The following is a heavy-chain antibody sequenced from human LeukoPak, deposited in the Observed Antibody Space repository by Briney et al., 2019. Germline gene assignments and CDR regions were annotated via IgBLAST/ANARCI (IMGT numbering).Heavy chain of an antibody. Sequence: ASVKVSCKASGGTFSSYAISWVRQAPGQGLEWMGRIIPILGIANYAQKFQGRVTITADKSTSTVYMELSSLRSEDTAVYYCARGRQNYDFWSGYSHDAFDIWGQGTMVTVSS. D-gene: IGHD3-3*01. CDR3: ARGRQNYDFWSGYSHDAFDI. CDR1: GGTFSSYA. CDR2: IIPILGIA. J-gene: IGHJ3*02. V-gene: IGHV1-69*04.